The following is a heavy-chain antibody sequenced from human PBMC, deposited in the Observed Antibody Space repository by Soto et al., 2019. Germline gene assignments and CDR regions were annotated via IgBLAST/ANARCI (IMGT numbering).Heavy chain of an antibody. J-gene: IGHJ4*02. V-gene: IGHV4-31*03. CDR3: ASLGYCSGGSCSTFDY. Sequence: QVQLQESGPGLVKPSQTLSLTYTVSGGSISSGGYYWSWIRQHPGKGLEWIGYIYYSGSTYYNPSLKSRVTISVDTSKNQFSLKLSSVTAADTAVYYCASLGYCSGGSCSTFDYWGQGTLVTVSS. CDR2: IYYSGST. D-gene: IGHD2-15*01. CDR1: GGSISSGGYY.